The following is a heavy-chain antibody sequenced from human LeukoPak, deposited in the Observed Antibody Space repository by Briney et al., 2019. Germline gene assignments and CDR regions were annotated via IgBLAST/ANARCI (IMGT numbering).Heavy chain of an antibody. V-gene: IGHV3-23*01. Sequence: GGSLRLSCAASGFTFSNYAMNWVRQAPGKGLEWVSVISGSGGSTYYADSVKGRFTISRDNSKNSLYLQMNSLRAEDTAVYYCARPQVYCTGGSCYYIDYWGQGTLVTVSS. D-gene: IGHD2-15*01. CDR3: ARPQVYCTGGSCYYIDY. J-gene: IGHJ4*02. CDR1: GFTFSNYA. CDR2: ISGSGGST.